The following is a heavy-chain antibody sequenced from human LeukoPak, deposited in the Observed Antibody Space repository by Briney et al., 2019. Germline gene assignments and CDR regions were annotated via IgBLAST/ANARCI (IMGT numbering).Heavy chain of an antibody. J-gene: IGHJ4*02. CDR2: IHPSGGTT. CDR1: GYTFTSYY. CDR3: ARVGSSWTQIDYFDY. V-gene: IGHV1-46*01. D-gene: IGHD6-13*01. Sequence: WASVKVSCKASGYTFTSYYMHWVRQAPGQGLEWMGIIHPSGGTTSYAQKFQGRVTMTRDTSTSTVYMELSSLRSEDTAVYYCARVGSSWTQIDYFDYWGQGTLVTVSS.